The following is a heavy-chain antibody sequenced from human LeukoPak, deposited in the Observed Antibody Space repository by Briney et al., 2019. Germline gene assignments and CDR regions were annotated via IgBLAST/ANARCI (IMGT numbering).Heavy chain of an antibody. V-gene: IGHV3-74*01. Sequence: GGSLRLSCAASGFTFSSYWMHWVRHAPGKGLVWVSRINSDGSSTSYADSVKGRFTISRDNAKNTRYLQMNSLRAEDTAVYYCARGVGYCSSTSCYWWFDPWGQGTLVTVSS. CDR3: ARGVGYCSSTSCYWWFDP. D-gene: IGHD2-2*01. J-gene: IGHJ5*02. CDR1: GFTFSSYW. CDR2: INSDGSST.